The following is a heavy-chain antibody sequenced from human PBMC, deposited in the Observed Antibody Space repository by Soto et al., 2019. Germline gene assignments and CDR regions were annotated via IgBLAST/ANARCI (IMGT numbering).Heavy chain of an antibody. Sequence: QVQLVESGGGVVQPGRSLRLSCAASGFTFSSYGMHWVRQAPGKGLEWVAVISYDGSNKYYADSVKGRFTISRDNSKNTLYLQMNSLRAEDTAVYYCAKAHIAAADPYGMDVWGQGTTVTVSS. J-gene: IGHJ6*02. CDR3: AKAHIAAADPYGMDV. CDR1: GFTFSSYG. CDR2: ISYDGSNK. D-gene: IGHD6-13*01. V-gene: IGHV3-30*18.